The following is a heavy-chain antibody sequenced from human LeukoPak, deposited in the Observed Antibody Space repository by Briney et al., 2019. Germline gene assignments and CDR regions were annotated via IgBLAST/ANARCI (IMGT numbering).Heavy chain of an antibody. J-gene: IGHJ3*02. Sequence: ASVKVSXKASGCTFTSYYMHWVRQAPGQGLEWMGIINPSGGSTSYAQKFQGRVTMTRDTSTSTVYMELSSLRSEDTAVYYCARVTPMHYYDSSGYYTDAFDIWGQGTMVTVSS. CDR2: INPSGGST. CDR3: ARVTPMHYYDSSGYYTDAFDI. CDR1: GCTFTSYY. D-gene: IGHD3-22*01. V-gene: IGHV1-46*01.